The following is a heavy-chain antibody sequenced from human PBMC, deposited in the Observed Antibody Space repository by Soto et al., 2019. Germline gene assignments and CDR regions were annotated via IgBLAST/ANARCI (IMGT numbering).Heavy chain of an antibody. CDR3: ARDRLRRSSSTSYYYGMDV. V-gene: IGHV4-31*03. CDR1: GGSISSGGYY. CDR2: IYYSGST. D-gene: IGHD6-13*01. J-gene: IGHJ6*02. Sequence: LSLTCTVSGGSISSGGYYWSWIRQHPGKGLEWIGYIYYSGSTYYNPSLKSRVTISVDTSKNQFSLKLSSVTAADTAVYYCARDRLRRSSSTSYYYGMDVWGQGTTVTVSS.